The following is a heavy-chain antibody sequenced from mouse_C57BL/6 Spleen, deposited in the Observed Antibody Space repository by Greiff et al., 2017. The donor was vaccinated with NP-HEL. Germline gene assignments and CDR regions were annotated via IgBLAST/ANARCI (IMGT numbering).Heavy chain of an antibody. V-gene: IGHV5-4*01. J-gene: IGHJ3*01. CDR1: GFTFSSYA. D-gene: IGHD1-1*01. Sequence: DVMLVESGGGLVKPGGSLKLSCAASGFTFSSYAMSWVRQTPEKRLEWVATISDGGSYTYYPDNVKGRFTISRDNAKNNLYLQMSHLKSEDTAMYYCARDYYYGSSYGAGAYWGQGTLVTVSA. CDR2: ISDGGSYT. CDR3: ARDYYYGSSYGAGAY.